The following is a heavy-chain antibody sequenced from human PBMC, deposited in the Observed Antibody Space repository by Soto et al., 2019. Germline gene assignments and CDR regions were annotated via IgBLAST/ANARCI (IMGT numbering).Heavy chain of an antibody. Sequence: HHAGSPRLSCAASGFTCSSYDMSWVRQAPGKGLEWVSTILVGGSTHYPDSVKGRFTISRDNSKNTVFLQMNSLTAGDTAVYYCAKATATGGGAFDICGQGTVVTVSS. CDR1: GFTCSSYD. D-gene: IGHD2-8*02. CDR3: AKATATGGGAFDI. V-gene: IGHV3-23*01. J-gene: IGHJ3*02. CDR2: ILVGGST.